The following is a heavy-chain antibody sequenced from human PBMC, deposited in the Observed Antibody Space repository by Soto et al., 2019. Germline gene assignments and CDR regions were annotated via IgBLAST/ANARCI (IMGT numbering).Heavy chain of an antibody. D-gene: IGHD2-15*01. J-gene: IGHJ4*02. V-gene: IGHV3-23*01. CDR3: AKDRVGNVAATPDY. CDR2: ISGSGDST. CDR1: GFTFSSYA. Sequence: HPGGSLRLSCAASGFTFSSYAMTWVRQAPGKGLEWVSVISGSGDSTYYADSVKGRFTISRDNFKNTLYLQMSRLRAEDTALYYCAKDRVGNVAATPDYWGQGTLVTVSS.